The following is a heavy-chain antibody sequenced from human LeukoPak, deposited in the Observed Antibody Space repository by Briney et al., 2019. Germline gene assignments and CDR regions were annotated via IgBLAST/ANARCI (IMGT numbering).Heavy chain of an antibody. CDR3: AKDMGGQLWYLGGGVDY. V-gene: IGHV1-46*01. J-gene: IGHJ4*02. Sequence: ASVKVSCKASGYTFTSYYMHWVRQAPGQGLEWMGIINPSGGSTSYAQKFQGRVTMTRGTSTSTVYMELSSLRAEDMALYYCAKDMGGQLWYLGGGVDYWGQGALVTVSS. CDR1: GYTFTSYY. CDR2: INPSGGST. D-gene: IGHD5-18*01.